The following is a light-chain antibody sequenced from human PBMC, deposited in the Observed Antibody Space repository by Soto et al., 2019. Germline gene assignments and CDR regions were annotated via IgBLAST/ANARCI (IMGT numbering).Light chain of an antibody. CDR3: QTWATGIRV. Sequence: QSVLTQSPSASASLGASVKLTCTLSSGHSSFAIAWHQQQPEQGPRYLMKLNNDGSHTKGDGIPDRFSGSSSGAERYLIISSLQSEDEADYYCQTWATGIRVFGGGTKLTVL. CDR2: LNNDGSH. CDR1: SGHSSFA. J-gene: IGLJ3*02. V-gene: IGLV4-69*01.